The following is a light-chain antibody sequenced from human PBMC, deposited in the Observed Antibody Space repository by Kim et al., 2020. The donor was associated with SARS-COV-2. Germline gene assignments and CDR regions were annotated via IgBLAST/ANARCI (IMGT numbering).Light chain of an antibody. Sequence: SSELTQDPAVSVTLGQTVRITCQGDSLRRYYANWYQQKSGQAPILIFYDKNSRPSGIPVRFSGSSSGNTASLTITGAQAEDEADYYCNSRDSSGNHWLFG. V-gene: IGLV3-19*01. CDR3: NSRDSSGNHWL. J-gene: IGLJ2*01. CDR1: SLRRYY. CDR2: DKN.